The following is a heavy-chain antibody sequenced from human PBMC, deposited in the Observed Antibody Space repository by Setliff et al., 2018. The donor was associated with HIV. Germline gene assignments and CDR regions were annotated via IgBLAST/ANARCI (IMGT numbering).Heavy chain of an antibody. CDR2: INHSGST. CDR3: ARYDYGDFDY. J-gene: IGHJ4*02. Sequence: TWVRQPPGKGLEWIGEINHSGSTDYNPSLKSRVTISVDTSKNQFSLNLSSVTAADTAVYYCARYDYGDFDYWGQGTPVTVSS. D-gene: IGHD4-17*01. V-gene: IGHV4-34*01.